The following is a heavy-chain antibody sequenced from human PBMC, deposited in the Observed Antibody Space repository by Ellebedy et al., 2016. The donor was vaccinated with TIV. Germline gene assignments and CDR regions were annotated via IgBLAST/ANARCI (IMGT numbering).Heavy chain of an antibody. CDR1: GFTFSTYG. V-gene: IGHV3-30*03. J-gene: IGHJ4*02. Sequence: GGSLRLSXAASGFTFSTYGMHWVRQAPGKGLEWVAVISYDGSNKYYADSVKGRFTISRDNAKNSLYLQMNSLRAEDTAVYYCAAVVVAATCFDYWGQGTLVTVSS. D-gene: IGHD2-15*01. CDR2: ISYDGSNK. CDR3: AAVVVAATCFDY.